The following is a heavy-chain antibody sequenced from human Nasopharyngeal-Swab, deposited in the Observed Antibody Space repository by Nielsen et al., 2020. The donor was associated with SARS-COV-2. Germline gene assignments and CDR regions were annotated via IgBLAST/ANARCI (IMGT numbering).Heavy chain of an antibody. V-gene: IGHV4-61*01. D-gene: IGHD2-15*01. CDR2: IYYSGST. CDR1: GGSVSSGSYY. CDR3: ARAQRYCSGSSCYFSSSYYFDY. Sequence: SETLSLTCIVSGGSVSSGSYYWSWIRQPPGKGLEWIGYIYYSGSTNYNPSLKSRVTISVDTSKNQFSLKLSSVTAADTAVYYCARAQRYCSGSSCYFSSSYYFDYWGQGTLVTVSS. J-gene: IGHJ4*02.